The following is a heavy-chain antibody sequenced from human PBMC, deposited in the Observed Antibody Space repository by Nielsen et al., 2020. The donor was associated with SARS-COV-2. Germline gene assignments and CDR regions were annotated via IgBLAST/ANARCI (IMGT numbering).Heavy chain of an antibody. J-gene: IGHJ4*02. CDR2: IYYSGST. D-gene: IGHD4-17*01. V-gene: IGHV4-39*07. Sequence: SETLSLTCTVSGGSIGSSSYYWGWIRQPPGKGLEWIGSIYYSGSTYYNPSLKSRVTISVDTSKNQFSLKLSSVTAADTAVYYCARGLYGDYPYYFDYWGQGTLVTVSS. CDR3: ARGLYGDYPYYFDY. CDR1: GGSIGSSSYY.